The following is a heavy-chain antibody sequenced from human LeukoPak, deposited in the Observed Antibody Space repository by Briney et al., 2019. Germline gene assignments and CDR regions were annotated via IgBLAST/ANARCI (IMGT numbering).Heavy chain of an antibody. J-gene: IGHJ5*02. CDR1: GFTFSSYW. CDR3: ARVHDLDIVVVPAARNWFDP. CDR2: IKQDGSEK. Sequence: GGSLRLSCAASGFTFSSYWMSWVRQAPGKGLEWVANIKQDGSEKYYVDSVKGRFTISRDNAKNSLYLQMNSLRAEDTAVYCCARVHDLDIVVVPAARNWFDPWGQGTLVTVSS. D-gene: IGHD2-2*01. V-gene: IGHV3-7*01.